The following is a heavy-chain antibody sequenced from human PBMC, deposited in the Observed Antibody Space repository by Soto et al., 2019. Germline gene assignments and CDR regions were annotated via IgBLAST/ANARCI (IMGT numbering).Heavy chain of an antibody. CDR2: ISGSGGST. V-gene: IGHV3-23*01. J-gene: IGHJ4*02. Sequence: GGSLRLSCAAAGFTFSSYAMSWVRHAPGKGLEWVTAISGSGGSTYYADSVKGRFTISRDNSKNTLYLQMSSLRAEDTAVYYCAKDQGYYYDSSGYYSDYWGQGTLVTVSS. CDR1: GFTFSSYA. D-gene: IGHD3-22*01. CDR3: AKDQGYYYDSSGYYSDY.